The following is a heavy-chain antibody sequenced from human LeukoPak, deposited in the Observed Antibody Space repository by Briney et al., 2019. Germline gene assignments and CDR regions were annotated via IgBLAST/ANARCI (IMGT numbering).Heavy chain of an antibody. J-gene: IGHJ5*02. Sequence: ASVKVSCKTSGYPFTTWEINWVRQAAGQGLEWMGWVHPNGGNTAYAQKFQGRVTMTRDTSISTAYMELSGLTSDDTAVYFCARGPRTDPWGQGTLVTVSS. CDR3: ARGPRTDP. CDR2: VHPNGGNT. V-gene: IGHV1-8*01. CDR1: GYPFTTWE.